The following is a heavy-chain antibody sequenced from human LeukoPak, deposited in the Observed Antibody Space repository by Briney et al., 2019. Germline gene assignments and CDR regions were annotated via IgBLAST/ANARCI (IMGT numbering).Heavy chain of an antibody. V-gene: IGHV4-59*01. CDR3: AGTDTAMVRREFDP. CDR2: IYYSGST. D-gene: IGHD5-18*01. CDR1: GGSISSYY. J-gene: IGHJ5*02. Sequence: SETLSLTCTVSGGSISSYYWSWIRQPPGKGLEWIGYIYYSGSTNYNPSLKSRVTISVDTSKNQFSLKLSSVTAADTAVYYCAGTDTAMVRREFDPWGQGTLVTVSS.